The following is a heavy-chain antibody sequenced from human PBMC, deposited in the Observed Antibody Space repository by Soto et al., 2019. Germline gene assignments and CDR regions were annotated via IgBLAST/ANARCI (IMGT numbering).Heavy chain of an antibody. CDR2: ISSSSSYI. CDR3: ARDTYYYGSGSYSP. CDR1: GFTFSSYS. D-gene: IGHD3-10*01. J-gene: IGHJ5*02. Sequence: EVQLVESGGGLVKPGGSLRLSCAASGFTFSSYSMNWVRQAPGKGLEWVSSISSSSSYIYYADSVKGRFPISRDNAKNPLYLQMNSLRAEDTAVYYCARDTYYYGSGSYSPWGQGTLVTVSS. V-gene: IGHV3-21*01.